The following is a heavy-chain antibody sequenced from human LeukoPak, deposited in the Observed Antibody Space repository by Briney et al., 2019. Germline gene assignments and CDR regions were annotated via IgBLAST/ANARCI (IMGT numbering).Heavy chain of an antibody. CDR1: GGSISSYY. V-gene: IGHV4-59*01. CDR2: IYYSGST. Sequence: SETLSLTCTVSGGSISSYYWSWIRQPPGKGLEWIGYIYYSGSTNYNPSLKSRVTISVDTSKNQSSLKLSSVTAADTAVYYCARTGYYYYMDVWGKGTTVTVSS. J-gene: IGHJ6*03. CDR3: ARTGYYYYMDV.